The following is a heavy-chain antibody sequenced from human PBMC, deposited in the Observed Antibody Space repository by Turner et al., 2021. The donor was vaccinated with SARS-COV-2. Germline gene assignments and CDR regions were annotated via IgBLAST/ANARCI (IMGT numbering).Heavy chain of an antibody. CDR1: GFTFSIYW. J-gene: IGHJ4*02. CDR3: AGVSSSSWNFDY. D-gene: IGHD6-13*01. CDR2: IKQDGSEK. V-gene: IGHV3-7*01. Sequence: EVQLVESGGGLVQPGGSLRLSCAASGFTFSIYWISWVRQDPGKGLEWVANIKQDGSEKYYVDSVKGRFTISRDNAKNSLYLQMNSLRAEDTAVYYCAGVSSSSWNFDYWGQGTLVTVSS.